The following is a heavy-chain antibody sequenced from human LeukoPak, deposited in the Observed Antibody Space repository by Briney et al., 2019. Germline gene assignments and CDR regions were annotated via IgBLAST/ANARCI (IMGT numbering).Heavy chain of an antibody. CDR2: INHSGST. V-gene: IGHV4-39*07. D-gene: IGHD2-2*01. Sequence: PSETLSLTCTVSGGSISSGGYYWSWIRQPPGKGLEWIGEINHSGSTNYNPSLKSRVTISVDTSKNQFSLNLSSVTAADTAVYYCARLRQRFVVVPGASLGFDYWGQGTLVTVSS. CDR1: GGSISSGGYY. CDR3: ARLRQRFVVVPGASLGFDY. J-gene: IGHJ4*02.